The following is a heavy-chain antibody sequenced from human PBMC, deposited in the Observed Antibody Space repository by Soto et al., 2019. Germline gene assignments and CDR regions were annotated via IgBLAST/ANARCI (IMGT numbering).Heavy chain of an antibody. CDR3: AKMLYYDFWSGYSHYFDD. V-gene: IGHV3-23*01. Sequence: GGSLRLSCAASGFTFSSYAMSWVRQAPGKGLQWVSAISGSGAGLYYADSVKGRFTTSRDKSKNTLYLQMSSLRAEDTAVYYCAKMLYYDFWSGYSHYFDDWGQGPLVTVSS. CDR1: GFTFSSYA. J-gene: IGHJ4*02. CDR2: ISGSGAGL. D-gene: IGHD3-3*01.